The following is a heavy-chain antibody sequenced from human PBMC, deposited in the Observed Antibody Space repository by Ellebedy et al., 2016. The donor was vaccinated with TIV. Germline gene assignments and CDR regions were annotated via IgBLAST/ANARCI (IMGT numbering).Heavy chain of an antibody. Sequence: GESLKISCAASGFSFSSYGMSWVRQAPGKGLEWVSTISHTGSRTYYADSVEGRFTISRDTSKKTLYLQMNSLRAEDTAIYYCAKGRGGGSDSSAPRYYFDSWGLGTLVTVSS. V-gene: IGHV3-23*01. CDR1: GFSFSSYG. D-gene: IGHD6-19*01. CDR2: ISHTGSRT. CDR3: AKGRGGGSDSSAPRYYFDS. J-gene: IGHJ4*02.